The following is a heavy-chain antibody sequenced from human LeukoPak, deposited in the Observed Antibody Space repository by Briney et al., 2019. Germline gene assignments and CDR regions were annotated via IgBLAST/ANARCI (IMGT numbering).Heavy chain of an antibody. CDR2: IYHSGST. CDR1: GGSISSSNW. Sequence: PSETLSLTCAVSGGSISSSNWWSWVRQPPGKGLEWIGEIYHSGSTNYNPSLKSRVTISVDKSKNQFSLKLSSVTAADTAVYYCARANPAYYYGMDVWGQGTTVTVSS. CDR3: ARANPAYYYGMDV. D-gene: IGHD1-14*01. V-gene: IGHV4-4*02. J-gene: IGHJ6*02.